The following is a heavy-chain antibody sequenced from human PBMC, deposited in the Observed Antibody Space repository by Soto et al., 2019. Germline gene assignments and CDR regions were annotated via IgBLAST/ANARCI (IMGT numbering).Heavy chain of an antibody. CDR1: GFTVSSNY. CDR3: AREGNIVVVTDNLSYYYGMDV. Sequence: PGGSLRLSCAASGFTVSSNYMSWVRQAPGKGLEWVSVIYSGGSTYYADSVKGRFTISRDNSKNTLYLQMNSLRAEDTAVYYCAREGNIVVVTDNLSYYYGMDVWGQGTTVTVSS. CDR2: IYSGGST. V-gene: IGHV3-53*01. J-gene: IGHJ6*01. D-gene: IGHD2-21*02.